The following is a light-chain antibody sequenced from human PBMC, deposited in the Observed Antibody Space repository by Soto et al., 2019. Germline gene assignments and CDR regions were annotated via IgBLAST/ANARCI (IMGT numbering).Light chain of an antibody. J-gene: IGKJ2*01. CDR1: QSISIY. Sequence: DIQMTQSPSSLSTSVGDRVSITCRASQSISIYLNWYQQRPGKAPKLLIYGASSLQSGVPSRFSGSGSGTDFTLTISSLQPEDFATYYCQQSYSTPETFGQGTKLEIK. CDR2: GAS. CDR3: QQSYSTPET. V-gene: IGKV1-39*01.